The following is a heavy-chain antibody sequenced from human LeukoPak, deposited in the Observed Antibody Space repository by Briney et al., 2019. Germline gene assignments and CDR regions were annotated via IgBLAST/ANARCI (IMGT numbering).Heavy chain of an antibody. V-gene: IGHV4-31*03. CDR3: ARNNFGDFLELAY. D-gene: IGHD2-21*02. J-gene: IGHJ4*02. CDR2: IYSCGIT. CDR1: GDSISSGGYY. Sequence: SETLSLTCSVSGDSISSGGYYWRWIRQHPGKGLEWIGYIYSCGITHYDPSVKSRLTISVDTSKNQFSLHLSSVTAADAAVYYCARNNFGDFLELAYWGQGTLVTVSS.